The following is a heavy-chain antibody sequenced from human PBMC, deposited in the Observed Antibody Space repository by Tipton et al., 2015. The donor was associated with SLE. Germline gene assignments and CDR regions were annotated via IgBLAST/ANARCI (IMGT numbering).Heavy chain of an antibody. V-gene: IGHV3-11*06. CDR2: ISSSSSYT. D-gene: IGHD3-22*01. CDR3: ARRGNSHYDSSGPLDY. CDR1: GFTFSDYY. Sequence: SLRLSCAASGFTFSDYYMNWIRQAPGKGLEWVSYISSSSSYTNYADSVKGRFTISRDNAKNSLFLQMNSLRAEDTAVYYCARRGNSHYDSSGPLDYWGQGTLVTVSS. J-gene: IGHJ4*02.